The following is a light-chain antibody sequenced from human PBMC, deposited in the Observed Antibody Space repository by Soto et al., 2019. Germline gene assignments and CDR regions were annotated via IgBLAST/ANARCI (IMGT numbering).Light chain of an antibody. J-gene: IGLJ2*01. Sequence: QSALTQPASVSVSPGQSITISCTGTSNDVGGYNYVSWYQQRPGKVPKLMIYEVTNRPSGVSNRFSGSKSGNTASLTISGLQAEDEADYYCTSYTPNSTVLFGGGTKLTVL. V-gene: IGLV2-14*01. CDR3: TSYTPNSTVL. CDR2: EVT. CDR1: SNDVGGYNY.